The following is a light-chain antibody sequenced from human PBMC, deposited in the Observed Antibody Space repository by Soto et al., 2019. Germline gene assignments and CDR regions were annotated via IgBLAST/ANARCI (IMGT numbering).Light chain of an antibody. J-gene: IGLJ2*01. CDR2: GNS. CDR1: SSNIGAGYD. CDR3: QSYDSSLSGVV. V-gene: IGLV1-40*01. Sequence: QPVLTQPPSVSGAPGQRGTISCTGSSSNIGAGYDVHWYQQLPGTAPKLLIYGNSNRPSGVPDRFSGSKSGTSASLAITGLQAEDEADYYCQSYDSSLSGVVFGGGTKVTVL.